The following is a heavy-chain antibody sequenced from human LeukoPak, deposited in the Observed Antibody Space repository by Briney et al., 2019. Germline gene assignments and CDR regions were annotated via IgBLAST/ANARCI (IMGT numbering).Heavy chain of an antibody. Sequence: SETLSLTCSVSGGSISSYYWSWIRQPPGKGLEYIGYSYYSGSTDYNPSLKSRVTISVDTSNQFSLMLTSVTAADTAVYYRARQSISARRAFDIWGQGTMVTVSS. V-gene: IGHV4-59*08. CDR2: SYYSGST. J-gene: IGHJ3*02. D-gene: IGHD6-6*01. CDR3: ARQSISARRAFDI. CDR1: GGSISSYY.